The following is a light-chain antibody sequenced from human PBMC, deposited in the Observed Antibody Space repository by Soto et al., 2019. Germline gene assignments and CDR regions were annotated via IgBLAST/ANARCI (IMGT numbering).Light chain of an antibody. J-gene: IGKJ5*01. CDR1: QSVNTY. CDR3: QQRSGWPPIT. Sequence: EIVLTQSPSTLSFSPVERSALSFRASQSVNTYLAWYQQKPCQAPRLLIYDASKRATGIPARFSGSGSGTDFTLTISSLEPGDFAIYYCQQRSGWPPITFGQGTRLEIK. V-gene: IGKV3-11*01. CDR2: DAS.